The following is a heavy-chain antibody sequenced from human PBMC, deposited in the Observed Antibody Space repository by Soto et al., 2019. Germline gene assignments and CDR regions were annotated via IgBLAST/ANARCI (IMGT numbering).Heavy chain of an antibody. CDR2: MNPNSGNT. J-gene: IGHJ5*02. CDR3: ARERRNYDFWTGPRRYNCFDP. CDR1: GYTFTSYD. V-gene: IGHV1-8*01. D-gene: IGHD3-3*01. Sequence: ASVKVSCKASGYTFTSYDINWVRQATGQGLEWMGWMNPNSGNTGYAQKFQGRVTMTRNTSISTAYMELSSLRSEDTAVYYCARERRNYDFWTGPRRYNCFDPWGQGTLVTVSS.